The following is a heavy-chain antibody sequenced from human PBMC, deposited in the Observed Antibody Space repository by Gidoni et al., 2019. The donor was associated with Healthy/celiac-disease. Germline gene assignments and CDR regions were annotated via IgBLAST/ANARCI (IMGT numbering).Heavy chain of an antibody. CDR1: GFTFSSYA. CDR3: AKDLAKWELLRWVLGDY. J-gene: IGHJ4*02. D-gene: IGHD1-26*01. Sequence: EVQLLESGGGLVQPGGSLRLSCAASGFTFSSYAMSWVRQAPGKGLEWVSAISGSGGSTYYADSVKGRFTISRDNSKNTLYLQMNSLRAEDTAVYYCAKDLAKWELLRWVLGDYWGQGTLVTVSS. V-gene: IGHV3-23*01. CDR2: ISGSGGST.